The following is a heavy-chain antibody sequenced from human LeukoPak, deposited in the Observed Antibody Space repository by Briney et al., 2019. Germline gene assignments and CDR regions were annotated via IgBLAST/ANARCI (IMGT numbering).Heavy chain of an antibody. Sequence: GGSLRLSCAGSGFTVTNAWMNWVRQAPGKGLEWVARIKGNADGGTTDYAAPVKGRFTISRDDSKTTLFLQMNSLKTEDTAVYYCTTDPDWNYVPSGDYFDYWGQGTLVTVSS. CDR1: GFTVTNAW. CDR2: IKGNADGGTT. D-gene: IGHD1-7*01. V-gene: IGHV3-15*01. CDR3: TTDPDWNYVPSGDYFDY. J-gene: IGHJ4*02.